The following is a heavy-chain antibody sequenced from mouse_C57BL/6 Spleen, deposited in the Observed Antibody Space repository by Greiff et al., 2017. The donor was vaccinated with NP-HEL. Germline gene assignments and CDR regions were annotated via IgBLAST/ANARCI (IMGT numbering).Heavy chain of an antibody. CDR3: ARDYSGRADYFDY. Sequence: QVQLQQSDAELVKPGASVKISYKASGYTFTDYSIHWMKQRPEQGLEWIGYIYPTDGSTKYNEKFKGKATLTADKSSSTAYMQLNSLTSEDSAVYFCARDYSGRADYFDYWGQGTTLTVSS. V-gene: IGHV1-78*01. CDR1: GYTFTDYS. J-gene: IGHJ2*01. CDR2: IYPTDGST. D-gene: IGHD1-1*01.